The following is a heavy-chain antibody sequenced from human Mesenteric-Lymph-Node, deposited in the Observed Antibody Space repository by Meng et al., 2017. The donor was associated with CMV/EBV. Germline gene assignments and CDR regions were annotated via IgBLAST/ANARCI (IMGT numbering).Heavy chain of an antibody. Sequence: GGSLRLSCAASGFTVSSNYMSWVRQAPGKGLEWVSAISGPSGGTYYADSVKGRFTISRDNSKNTLYLQMNSLRAEDTAVYYCARGWGFSMDVWGQGTTVTVSS. CDR2: ISGPSGGT. CDR3: ARGWGFSMDV. D-gene: IGHD7-27*01. V-gene: IGHV3-23*01. J-gene: IGHJ6*02. CDR1: GFTVSSNY.